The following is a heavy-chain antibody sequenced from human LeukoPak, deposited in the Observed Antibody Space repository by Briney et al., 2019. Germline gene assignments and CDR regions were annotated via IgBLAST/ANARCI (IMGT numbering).Heavy chain of an antibody. V-gene: IGHV4-34*01. Sequence: SETLSLTCAVYGGSFSGYYWSWIRQPPGKGLEWIGEINHSGSTNYNPSLKSRVTISVDTSKNQFSLKLSSVTAADTAVYYCVRGSRSRYSSSWAIDYWGQGTLVTVSS. D-gene: IGHD6-13*01. J-gene: IGHJ4*02. CDR3: VRGSRSRYSSSWAIDY. CDR1: GGSFSGYY. CDR2: INHSGST.